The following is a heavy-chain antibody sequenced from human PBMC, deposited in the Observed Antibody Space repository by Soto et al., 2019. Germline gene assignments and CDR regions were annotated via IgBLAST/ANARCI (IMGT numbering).Heavy chain of an antibody. CDR2: ISCDGSNT. J-gene: IGHJ4*02. Sequence: GGSLRLSCVASGFTFSSYGMHWVRQAPGKGLEWVAIISCDGSNTYYADSVKGRFTISRDNSKNTLYLQMNSLRAEDTSVYYCAKEGGLSGSYYISSSYYFDYWGQGTLVTVSS. V-gene: IGHV3-30*18. CDR3: AKEGGLSGSYYISSSYYFDY. CDR1: GFTFSSYG. D-gene: IGHD1-26*01.